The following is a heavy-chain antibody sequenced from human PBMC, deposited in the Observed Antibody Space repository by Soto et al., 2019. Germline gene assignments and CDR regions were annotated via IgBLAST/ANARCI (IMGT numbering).Heavy chain of an antibody. CDR1: GGTFSSYA. V-gene: IGHV1-69*01. CDR3: ARDSDSSSSSWDYYGMDV. D-gene: IGHD6-13*01. J-gene: IGHJ6*02. CDR2: IIPIFGTA. Sequence: QVQLVQSGAEVKKPGSSVKVSCKASGGTFSSYAISWVRQAPGQGLERMGGIIPIFGTANYAQKFQGRVTITADESTSTAYMELSSLRAEDTAVYYCARDSDSSSSSWDYYGMDVWGQGTTVTVSS.